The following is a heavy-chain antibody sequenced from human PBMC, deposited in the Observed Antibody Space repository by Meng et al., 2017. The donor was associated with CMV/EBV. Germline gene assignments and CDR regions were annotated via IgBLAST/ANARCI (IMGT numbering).Heavy chain of an antibody. Sequence: VYLAQYGVELQPPRASLSFSCTASSSTFTRYYMHWVLQAPGQGLEWMRIINPSGGSTSYAQKFQGRVTMTRYTSTSTVYMELSSLRSEDTAVYYCARESGSVGDYWGQGTLVTVSS. CDR1: SSTFTRYY. V-gene: IGHV1-46*01. D-gene: IGHD1-26*01. CDR2: INPSGGST. J-gene: IGHJ4*02. CDR3: ARESGSVGDY.